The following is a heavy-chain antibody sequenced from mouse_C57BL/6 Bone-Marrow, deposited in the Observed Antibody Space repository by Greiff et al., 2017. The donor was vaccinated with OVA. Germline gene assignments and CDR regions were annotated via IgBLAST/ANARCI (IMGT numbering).Heavy chain of an antibody. Sequence: EVQVVESGAELVKPGASVKLSCTASGFNIKDYYMHWVKQRTEQGLEWIGRIDPEDGETKYAPKFQGKATITADTSSNTAYLQLSSLTSEDTAVYYCARCRWLLPYYFDYWGQGTTLTVSS. D-gene: IGHD2-3*01. CDR3: ARCRWLLPYYFDY. CDR1: GFNIKDYY. CDR2: IDPEDGET. J-gene: IGHJ2*01. V-gene: IGHV14-2*01.